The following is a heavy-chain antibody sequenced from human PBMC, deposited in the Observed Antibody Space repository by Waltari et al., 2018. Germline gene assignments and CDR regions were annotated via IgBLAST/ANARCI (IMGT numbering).Heavy chain of an antibody. V-gene: IGHV4-61*02. CDR2: IYTSGST. J-gene: IGHJ6*02. CDR3: ARDWADYYYCIDV. CDR1: GGSIGSGRYY. D-gene: IGHD3-16*01. Sequence: QVQLQESGPGLVKPSQTLCLTCTVAGGSIGSGRYYWSWIRQPAGKGLEWIGRIYTSGSTNYNPSLKSRVTISVDTSKNQFSLKLSSVTAADTAVYYCARDWADYYYCIDVWGQGTTVTVSS.